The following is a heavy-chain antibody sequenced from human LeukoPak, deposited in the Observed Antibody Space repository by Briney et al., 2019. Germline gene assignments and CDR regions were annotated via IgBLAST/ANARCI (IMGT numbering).Heavy chain of an antibody. J-gene: IGHJ4*02. Sequence: SETPSLTCAVYGGSFSGYYWSWIRQPPGKGLEWIGEINHSGSTNYNPSLKSRVTISVDTSKNQFSLKLSSVTAADTAVYYCARSTYYDFWRIDYWGQGTLVTVSS. CDR1: GGSFSGYY. CDR3: ARSTYYDFWRIDY. D-gene: IGHD3-3*01. CDR2: INHSGST. V-gene: IGHV4-34*01.